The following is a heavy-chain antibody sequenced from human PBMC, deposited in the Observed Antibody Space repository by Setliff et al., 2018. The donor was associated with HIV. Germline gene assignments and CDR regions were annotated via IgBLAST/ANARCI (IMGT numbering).Heavy chain of an antibody. CDR2: ITAGNGIT. D-gene: IGHD5-12*01. J-gene: IGHJ4*02. CDR1: EGTFTAYA. Sequence: ASVKVSCKSSEGTFTAYAISWVRQAPGQRLEWMGWITAGNGITKYSQKFQGRVTISRDTSASTGYMELSRLRSEDTAVYYCTRDRVPKRGYTYREPDFDSWGQGTLVTVSS. V-gene: IGHV1-3*01. CDR3: TRDRVPKRGYTYREPDFDS.